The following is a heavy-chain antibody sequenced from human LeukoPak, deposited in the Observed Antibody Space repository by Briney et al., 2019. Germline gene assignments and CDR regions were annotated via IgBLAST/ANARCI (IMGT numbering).Heavy chain of an antibody. D-gene: IGHD3-10*01. CDR3: ARDGDYYGSGSYSNWYFDL. J-gene: IGHJ2*01. CDR2: INPSGGST. Sequence: ASVKVSCKASGYTFTSYYMHWVRHAPGQGLEWMGIINPSGGSTSYAQKFQARVTMTRDTSTSTVYMELSSLRSEDTAVYYCARDGDYYGSGSYSNWYFDLWGRGTLVTVSS. CDR1: GYTFTSYY. V-gene: IGHV1-46*01.